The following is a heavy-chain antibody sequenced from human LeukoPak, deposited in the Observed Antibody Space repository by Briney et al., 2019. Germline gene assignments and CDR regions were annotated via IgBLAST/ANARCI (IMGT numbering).Heavy chain of an antibody. CDR3: ARDSSIAVAGYYFDY. D-gene: IGHD6-19*01. Sequence: GGSLRLSCAASVFTFSSYAMHWVRQAPGKGLEWVAVISYDGSNKYYADSVKGRFTISRDNSKNTLYLQMNSLRAEDTAVYYCARDSSIAVAGYYFDYWGQGTLVTVSS. V-gene: IGHV3-30-3*01. CDR1: VFTFSSYA. CDR2: ISYDGSNK. J-gene: IGHJ4*02.